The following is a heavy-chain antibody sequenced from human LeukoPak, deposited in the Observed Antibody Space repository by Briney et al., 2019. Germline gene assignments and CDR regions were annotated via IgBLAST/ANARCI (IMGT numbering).Heavy chain of an antibody. V-gene: IGHV3-7*01. CDR1: GFTFSDYY. CDR3: ARQDGSDSYYYYYYMDV. CDR2: IKQDGSEK. J-gene: IGHJ6*03. Sequence: GGSLRLSCAASGFTFSDYYMSWIRQAPGKGLEWVANIKQDGSEKYYVDSVKGRFTISRDNAKNSLYLQMNSLRAEDTAVYYCARQDGSDSYYYYYYMDVWGKGTTVTVSS. D-gene: IGHD3-10*01.